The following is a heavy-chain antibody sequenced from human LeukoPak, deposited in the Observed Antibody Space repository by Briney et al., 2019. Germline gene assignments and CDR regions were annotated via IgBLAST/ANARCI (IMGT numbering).Heavy chain of an antibody. CDR1: GGSISSSSYY. CDR3: ARVSPNMVRGVIIINWFDP. D-gene: IGHD3-10*01. Sequence: SETLSLTCTVSGGSISSSSYYWGWIRQPPGKGLEWIGSIYYSDGSTYYNPSLKSRVTISVDTSKNQFSLKLSSVTAADTAVYYCARVSPNMVRGVIIINWFDPWGQGTLVTVSS. V-gene: IGHV4-39*07. CDR2: IYYSDGST. J-gene: IGHJ5*02.